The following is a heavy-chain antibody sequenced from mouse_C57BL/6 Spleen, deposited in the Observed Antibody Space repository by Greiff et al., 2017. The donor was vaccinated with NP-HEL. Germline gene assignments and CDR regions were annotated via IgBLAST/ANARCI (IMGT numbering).Heavy chain of an antibody. CDR3: ARWGYYGFDY. CDR2: INPNSGST. CDR1: GYTFTSYW. D-gene: IGHD1-1*01. V-gene: IGHV1-64*01. J-gene: IGHJ2*01. Sequence: VQLQQPGAELVKPGASVKLSCNASGYTFTSYWMHWVKQRPGQGLEWIGMINPNSGSTNYNEKFKSKATLTVDKSSSTAYMQLSSLTSEDSAVYYCARWGYYGFDYWGQGTTLTVSS.